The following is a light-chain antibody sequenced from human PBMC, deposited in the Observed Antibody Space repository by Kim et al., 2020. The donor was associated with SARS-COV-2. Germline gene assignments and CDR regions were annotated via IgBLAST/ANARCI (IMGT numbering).Light chain of an antibody. CDR1: IIDIGAYKY. Sequence: GQSITISCTGTIIDIGAYKYVAWYQQHPGKAPKFLIFDVSRRPSGVSNRFSGSKSGDTASLTISGLQAEDEADYYCSSYTSSNTFVFGTGTKVTVL. V-gene: IGLV2-14*03. CDR3: SSYTSSNTFV. J-gene: IGLJ1*01. CDR2: DVS.